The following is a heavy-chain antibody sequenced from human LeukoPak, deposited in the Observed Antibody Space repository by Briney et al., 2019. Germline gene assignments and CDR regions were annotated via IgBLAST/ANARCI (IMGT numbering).Heavy chain of an antibody. V-gene: IGHV1-69*05. CDR1: GGTFSSYA. D-gene: IGHD6-19*01. J-gene: IGHJ5*02. Sequence: GASVKVSCKASGGTFSSYAISWVRQAPGQGLEWMGGIIPIFGTANYAQKFQGRVTITTDESTSTAYMELSSLRSEDTAVYYCARDSGGWPWVGWFDPWGQGTLITVSS. CDR2: IIPIFGTA. CDR3: ARDSGGWPWVGWFDP.